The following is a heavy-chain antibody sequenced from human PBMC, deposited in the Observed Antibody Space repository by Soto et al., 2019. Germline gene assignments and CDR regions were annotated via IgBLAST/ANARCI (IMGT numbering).Heavy chain of an antibody. Sequence: QVQLVQSGAEVKKPGSSVKVSCKASGGTFSSYAISWVRQAPGQGLEWMGGIIPIFGTANYAQKFQGRVTITADEYTSPGDRELSSRSSEDTAVYYSARERYRYGHEPTSDYYCYGRDVGGQGTTVTVSS. J-gene: IGHJ6*02. CDR3: ARERYRYGHEPTSDYYCYGRDV. V-gene: IGHV1-69*12. D-gene: IGHD5-18*01. CDR2: IIPIFGTA. CDR1: GGTFSSYA.